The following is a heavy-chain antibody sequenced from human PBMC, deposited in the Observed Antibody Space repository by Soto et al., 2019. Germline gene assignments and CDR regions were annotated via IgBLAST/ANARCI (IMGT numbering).Heavy chain of an antibody. J-gene: IGHJ4*02. D-gene: IGHD6-13*01. CDR3: ARIDSSSWYEDY. Sequence: GGSLRLSCAASGFTFSTYWMHWVRQVPGEGLVWVSRINTDASSTSYADSVKGRFTISRDNAKNTLYLQMNSLRAEDTAVYYCARIDSSSWYEDYWGQGTLVTVSS. V-gene: IGHV3-74*01. CDR1: GFTFSTYW. CDR2: INTDASST.